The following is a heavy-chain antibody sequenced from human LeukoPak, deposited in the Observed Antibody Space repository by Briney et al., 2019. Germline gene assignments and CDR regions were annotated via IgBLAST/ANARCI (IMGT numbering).Heavy chain of an antibody. CDR2: ISSSSSTI. Sequence: GGSLRLSCAASGFTFSSYTMNWVRQAPGKGLEWVSYISSSSSTIYYADSVKGRFTISRDNAKNSLYLQMNSLRAEDTAVYYCARVNSYGGAGVDYWGQGTLVTVSS. D-gene: IGHD4-23*01. CDR1: GFTFSSYT. CDR3: ARVNSYGGAGVDY. V-gene: IGHV3-48*01. J-gene: IGHJ4*02.